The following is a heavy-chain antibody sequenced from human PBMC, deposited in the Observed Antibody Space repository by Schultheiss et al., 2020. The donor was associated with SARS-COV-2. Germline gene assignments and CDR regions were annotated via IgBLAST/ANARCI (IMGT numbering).Heavy chain of an antibody. Sequence: GSLRLSCAASGFSFSNNEMNWVRQAPGKGLEYVSGITIGGSTYYADSVKGRFTISRDNPKNTLYLQMSSLRAEDTALYYCVVGDYGKLGGYWGQGTLVTVSS. CDR1: GFSFSNNE. V-gene: IGHV3-64D*09. D-gene: IGHD4-17*01. CDR2: ITIGGST. J-gene: IGHJ4*02. CDR3: VVGDYGKLGGY.